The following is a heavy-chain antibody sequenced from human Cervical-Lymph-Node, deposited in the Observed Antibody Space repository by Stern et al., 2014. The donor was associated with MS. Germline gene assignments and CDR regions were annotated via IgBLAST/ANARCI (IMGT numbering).Heavy chain of an antibody. CDR3: ARELQQYCNSEGCSYWYFDL. Sequence: QVQLQESGPGLVKPSGTLSLTCAVSGGSVSSTNWWSWVRQSPGKGLEWIGNIYHSGASNYRPSLRSRVSISLDNSKNHLSLPLPSVTAADTAVYYCARELQQYCNSEGCSYWYFDLWGRGTLVTVSS. V-gene: IGHV4-4*02. D-gene: IGHD2/OR15-2a*01. CDR1: GGSVSSTNW. CDR2: IYHSGAS. J-gene: IGHJ2*01.